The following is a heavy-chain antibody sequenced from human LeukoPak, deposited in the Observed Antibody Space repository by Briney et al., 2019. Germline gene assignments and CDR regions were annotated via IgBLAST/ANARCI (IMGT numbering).Heavy chain of an antibody. V-gene: IGHV3-21*01. J-gene: IGHJ4*02. CDR1: GLTFYNYV. CDR3: ARSEAYDSSGYHSDY. D-gene: IGHD3-22*01. CDR2: ISSSSSYI. Sequence: GGTLRLSCAASGLTFYNYVMNWVRQAPGKGREWVSSISSSSSYIYYADSVKGRFTISRDNAKNSLYLQMNSLRAEDTAVYYCARSEAYDSSGYHSDYWGQGTLVTVSS.